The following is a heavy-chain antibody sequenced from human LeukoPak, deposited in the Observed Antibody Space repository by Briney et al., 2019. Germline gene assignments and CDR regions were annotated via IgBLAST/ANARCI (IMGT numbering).Heavy chain of an antibody. CDR2: IYQTGST. J-gene: IGHJ4*02. D-gene: IGHD3-22*01. Sequence: SQTLSLTCAVSGGSISSGVFSWNWIRQPPGKGLEWIGYIYQTGSTYYNPSLKSRVTISIDTSKNQFSLKLSSVTAADTAVYYCARRDYYDSSGYYDYWGQGTLVTVSS. CDR1: GGSISSGVFS. CDR3: ARRDYYDSSGYYDY. V-gene: IGHV4-30-2*01.